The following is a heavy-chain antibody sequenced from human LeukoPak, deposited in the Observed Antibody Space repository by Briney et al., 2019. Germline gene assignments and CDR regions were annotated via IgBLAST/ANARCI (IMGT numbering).Heavy chain of an antibody. CDR3: AREYSSSRVDY. CDR2: INHSGST. J-gene: IGHJ4*02. Sequence: SETLSLTCTVSGGSVTYTNYYWGWIRQPPGKGLEWIGEINHSGSTNYNPSLKSRVTISVDTSKNQFSLKLSSVTAADTAVYYCAREYSSSRVDYWGQGTLVTVSS. CDR1: GGSVTYTNYY. D-gene: IGHD6-6*01. V-gene: IGHV4-39*07.